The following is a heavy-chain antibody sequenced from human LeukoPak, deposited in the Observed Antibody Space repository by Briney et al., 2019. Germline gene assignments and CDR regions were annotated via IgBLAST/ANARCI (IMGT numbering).Heavy chain of an antibody. V-gene: IGHV3-15*07. CDR1: GFTFSNAW. CDR3: ATDFYDST. CDR2: IRSNSDGGTI. D-gene: IGHD3-22*01. Sequence: GGSRRLSCATSGFTFSNAWMNWVRQAPGKGLEWVGRIRSNSDGGTIDYAAPVKGRFTLSRDDSKTTLYLQMNSLQTEDTAVYYCATDFYDSTWGQGTLVTVSS. J-gene: IGHJ5*02.